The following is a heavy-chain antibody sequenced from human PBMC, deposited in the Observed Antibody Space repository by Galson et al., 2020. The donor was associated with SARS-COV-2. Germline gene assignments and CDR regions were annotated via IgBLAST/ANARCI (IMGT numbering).Heavy chain of an antibody. Sequence: ASVKVSCKASGYTFTGYYIHWVRQAPGQGLEWMGWINPHTGGTNYAQKFQGWVTMTRDTSISTAYVELRSLKSDDTAVFYCARETEMATFNYFDYWGHVTTVTVSS. CDR3: ARETEMATFNYFDY. J-gene: IGHJ4*03. CDR1: GYTFTGYY. V-gene: IGHV1-2*04. CDR2: INPHTGGT. D-gene: IGHD5-12*01.